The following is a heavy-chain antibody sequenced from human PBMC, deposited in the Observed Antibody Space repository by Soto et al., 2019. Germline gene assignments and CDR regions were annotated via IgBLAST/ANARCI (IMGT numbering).Heavy chain of an antibody. CDR1: GGSISSYY. D-gene: IGHD3-22*01. Sequence: QVQLQESGPGLVKPSETLSLTCTVSGGSISSYYWSWIRQPPGKGLEWIGYIYYSGSTNYNPSLKSRVTISVDTSKIQFSLKLSSVTAADTAVYYCARGPGGPYYYDSSGYFDYWGQGTLVTVSS. CDR3: ARGPGGPYYYDSSGYFDY. V-gene: IGHV4-59*01. J-gene: IGHJ4*02. CDR2: IYYSGST.